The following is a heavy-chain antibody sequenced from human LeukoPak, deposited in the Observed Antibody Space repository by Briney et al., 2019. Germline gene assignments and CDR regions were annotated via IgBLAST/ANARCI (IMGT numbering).Heavy chain of an antibody. Sequence: SETLSLTCAVYGGSFSGYYWSWIRQPPGKGLEWIGEINHSGSTNYNPSLKSRVTISVDTSKNQFSLKLSSVTAADTAVYYCARVSWFPGTSYYYMDVWGKGTTVTVSS. CDR3: ARVSWFPGTSYYYMDV. D-gene: IGHD1-1*01. CDR1: GGSFSGYY. J-gene: IGHJ6*03. CDR2: INHSGST. V-gene: IGHV4-34*01.